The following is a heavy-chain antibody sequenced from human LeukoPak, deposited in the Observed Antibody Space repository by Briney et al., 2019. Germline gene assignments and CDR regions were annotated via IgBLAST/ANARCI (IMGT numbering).Heavy chain of an antibody. CDR2: ISSSGSTM. V-gene: IGHV3-11*01. D-gene: IGHD5-12*01. Sequence: PGGSLRLSCAASGFIFSDYYMSWIRQAPGKGLEWVSYISSSGSTMYYTDSVKGRFTISRDNAKDSLYLRMNSLRAEDTAVYYCARDPGSGYEEHFDYWGQGTLVTVSS. J-gene: IGHJ4*02. CDR3: ARDPGSGYEEHFDY. CDR1: GFIFSDYY.